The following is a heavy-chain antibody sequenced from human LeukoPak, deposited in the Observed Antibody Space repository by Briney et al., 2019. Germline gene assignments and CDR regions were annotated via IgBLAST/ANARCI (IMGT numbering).Heavy chain of an antibody. Sequence: GGSLRLSCAASGFIFSSYGMHWVRQAPGKGLEYVSAISSNGGSTYYANSVKGRFTISRDNSKNTLYLQMGSLRAEDMAVYYCARVEDPDYYYYGMDVWGQGTTVTVSS. J-gene: IGHJ6*02. CDR1: GFIFSSYG. CDR2: ISSNGGST. CDR3: ARVEDPDYYYYGMDV. V-gene: IGHV3-64*01.